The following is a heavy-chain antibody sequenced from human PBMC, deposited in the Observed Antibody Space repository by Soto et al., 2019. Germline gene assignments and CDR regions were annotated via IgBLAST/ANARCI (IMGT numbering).Heavy chain of an antibody. J-gene: IGHJ6*03. D-gene: IGHD1-26*01. Sequence: PSETLSLTCAVSSGSVSSNNWWSWVRQPPGKRLEWIGEIYQTGGTHYNPSLKSRVTISVDKSKNQFSLKLRSVTAADTAVYYCARDLRETPPYDYYMDVWGKGTTVTVSS. CDR3: ARDLRETPPYDYYMDV. V-gene: IGHV4-4*02. CDR2: IYQTGGT. CDR1: SGSVSSNNW.